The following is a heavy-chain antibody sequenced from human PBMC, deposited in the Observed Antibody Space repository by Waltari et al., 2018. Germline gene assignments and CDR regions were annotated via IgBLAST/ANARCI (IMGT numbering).Heavy chain of an antibody. CDR1: GSTFSSYR. CDR2: ISSSSSYI. CDR3: ARDRDTAMAG. D-gene: IGHD5-18*01. Sequence: EVQLVESGGGMVKPGGSLRLSCAASGSTFSSYRMNWVRQAPGKGLEWVSSISSSSSYIYYADSVKGRFTISRDNAKNSLYLQMNSLRAEDTAVYYCARDRDTAMAGWGQGTMVTVSS. J-gene: IGHJ3*01. V-gene: IGHV3-21*01.